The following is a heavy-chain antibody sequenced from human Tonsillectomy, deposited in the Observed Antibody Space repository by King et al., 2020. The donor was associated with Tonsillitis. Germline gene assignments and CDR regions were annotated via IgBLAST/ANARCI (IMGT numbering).Heavy chain of an antibody. CDR2: IYMSGNT. D-gene: IGHD6-6*01. CDR1: DDSIRSYY. V-gene: IGHV4-4*07. J-gene: IGHJ2*01. Sequence: VQLQESGPGLVKPSETLSLTCTVSDDSIRSYYWSWIRQPAGKGLEWIGRIYMSGNTKYNPSLKSRVTMSIDTSKNHFSLKLSSVTAADTAVYYCARVSAARLYWYFDLWGRGTLVTVSS. CDR3: ARVSAARLYWYFDL.